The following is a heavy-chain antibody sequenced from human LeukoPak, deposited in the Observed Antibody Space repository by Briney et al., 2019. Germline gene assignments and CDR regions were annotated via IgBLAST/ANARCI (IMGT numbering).Heavy chain of an antibody. D-gene: IGHD5-24*01. Sequence: GGSLRLSCAASGFTFSSYGMHWVSQAPGKGLEWVAVISYDGSNKYYADSVKGRFTISRDNSKNTLYLQMNSLRAEDTAVYYCAKLLPRDGYNYFDYWGQGTLVTVSS. CDR2: ISYDGSNK. CDR3: AKLLPRDGYNYFDY. CDR1: GFTFSSYG. J-gene: IGHJ4*02. V-gene: IGHV3-30*18.